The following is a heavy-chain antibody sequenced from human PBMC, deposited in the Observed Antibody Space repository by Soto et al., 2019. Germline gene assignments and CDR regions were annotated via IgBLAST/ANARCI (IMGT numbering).Heavy chain of an antibody. CDR2: INHSGST. V-gene: IGHV4-34*01. Sequence: SETLSLTCAVYGGSFSGYYWSWIRQPPGKGLEWIGEINHSGSTNYNPSLKSRVTISVDTSKNQFSLKLSSVTAADTAVYYCARGVDYYGSGRYYFYYGMDVWGQGTKVTVSS. D-gene: IGHD3-10*01. CDR1: GGSFSGYY. J-gene: IGHJ6*02. CDR3: ARGVDYYGSGRYYFYYGMDV.